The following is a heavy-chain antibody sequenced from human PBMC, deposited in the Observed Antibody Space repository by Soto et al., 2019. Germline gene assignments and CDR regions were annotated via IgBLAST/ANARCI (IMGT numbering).Heavy chain of an antibody. Sequence: EVQLLESGGGLVQPGGSLRLSCGVSGFTFNDFEMNWVRQAPGKGPEWLAYIDGSEATKKYADSVRGRFTISRDNPNNSLFLQMSSLSAADTAIYYCARGFGRFNYWGQGTLVSVSS. CDR1: GFTFNDFE. V-gene: IGHV3-48*03. D-gene: IGHD3-10*01. CDR3: ARGFGRFNY. J-gene: IGHJ4*02. CDR2: IDGSEATK.